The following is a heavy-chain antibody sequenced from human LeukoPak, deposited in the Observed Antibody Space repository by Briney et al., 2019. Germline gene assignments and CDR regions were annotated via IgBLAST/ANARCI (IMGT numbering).Heavy chain of an antibody. CDR2: ISCDGSNK. J-gene: IGHJ4*02. Sequence: GGSLRLSCAASGFTFSSYAMHWVRQAPGKGLEWVAVISCDGSNKYYADSVKGRFTISRDNSKNTLYLQMNSLRAEDTAVYYCAREYSSSGRPFDYWGQGTLVTVSS. CDR1: GFTFSSYA. D-gene: IGHD6-6*01. CDR3: AREYSSSGRPFDY. V-gene: IGHV3-30-3*01.